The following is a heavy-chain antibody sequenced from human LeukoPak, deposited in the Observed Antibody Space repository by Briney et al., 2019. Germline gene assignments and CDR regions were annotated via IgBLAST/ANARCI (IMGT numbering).Heavy chain of an antibody. Sequence: SGGSLRLSCATSQFKFNNYGMTWVRQGPGKGLEWVSSITGSGGRTQYADSVQGRFTISRDNSKNTLYLQMNSLRVEDTAVYYCAKDPNGDYIGTFDIWGQGTMVTVSS. V-gene: IGHV3-23*01. CDR2: ITGSGGRT. J-gene: IGHJ3*02. CDR1: QFKFNNYG. CDR3: AKDPNGDYIGTFDI. D-gene: IGHD4-17*01.